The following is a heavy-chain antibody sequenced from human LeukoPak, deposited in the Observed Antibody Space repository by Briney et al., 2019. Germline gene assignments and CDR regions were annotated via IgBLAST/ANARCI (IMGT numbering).Heavy chain of an antibody. D-gene: IGHD3-10*01. CDR1: GGSISSSNYF. J-gene: IGHJ4*02. V-gene: IGHV4-39*01. CDR2: INYGGTT. CDR3: ARYVVYGSGKYYFDY. Sequence: PSETLSPTCTVYGGSISSSNYFWSWIRPPPGQEREWNERINYGGTTYYNPSLKSRVTISVDTSKNQFSRRLTTVTAADTAVYLCARYVVYGSGKYYFDYWGQGSLVSVSS.